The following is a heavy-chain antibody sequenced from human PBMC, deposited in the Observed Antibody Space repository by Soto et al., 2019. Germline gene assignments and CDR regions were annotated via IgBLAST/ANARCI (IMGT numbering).Heavy chain of an antibody. CDR3: ARQKVDIVARPPDH. D-gene: IGHD5-12*01. J-gene: IGHJ4*02. V-gene: IGHV3-23*01. CDR2: ISGGGST. Sequence: EVQLSESGGGLVQPGGSLRLSCGGAGFTFSGSAVSWVRQAPGRGLEWVSGISGGGSTEYADSVKGRFGISRDNSKDTVYLYMNSLRDDDTAVYYCARQKVDIVARPPDHWGQGILVTVSS. CDR1: GFTFSGSA.